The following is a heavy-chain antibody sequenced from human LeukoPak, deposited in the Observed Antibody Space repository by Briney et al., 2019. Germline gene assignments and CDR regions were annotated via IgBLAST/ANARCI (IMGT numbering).Heavy chain of an antibody. CDR1: GYTFTSYG. J-gene: IGHJ3*02. CDR3: ASCNAGGDCFDDAFDI. CDR2: ISAYNGNT. V-gene: IGHV1-18*01. D-gene: IGHD2-21*02. Sequence: ASVKVSCKASGYTFTSYGIRWVRQAPGQGLEWMGWISAYNGNTNYAQKLQGRVTMTTDTSTSTAYMELSSLRSDDTAVYYCASCNAGGDCFDDAFDIWGQGTMVTVSS.